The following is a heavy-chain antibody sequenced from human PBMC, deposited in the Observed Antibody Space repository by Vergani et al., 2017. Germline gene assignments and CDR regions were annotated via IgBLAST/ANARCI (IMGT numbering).Heavy chain of an antibody. V-gene: IGHV3-33*01. Sequence: QVQLVESGGGVVQPGRSLRLSCAASGFTFSSYGMHWVRQAPGKGLEWVAVLWYDGSNKYYADSVKGRFTISRDNSKNTLYLQMNSRRAEDTAVYYCARDGYVFAGSSTPGYFDYWGQGTLVTVSS. CDR3: ARDGYVFAGSSTPGYFDY. CDR2: LWYDGSNK. D-gene: IGHD2-2*01. CDR1: GFTFSSYG. J-gene: IGHJ4*02.